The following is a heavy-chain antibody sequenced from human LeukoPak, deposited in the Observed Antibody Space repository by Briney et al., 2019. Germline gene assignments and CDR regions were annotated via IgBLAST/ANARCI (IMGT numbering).Heavy chain of an antibody. D-gene: IGHD4-17*01. CDR3: AGGRPWDGDYHY. V-gene: IGHV1-8*01. J-gene: IGHJ4*02. Sequence: GASVKVSRKASGYTFTSYDINWVRQATGQGLEWMGWLNPNSGNTGYAQKFQGRVTMTRNTSISTAYMELSSLRSEDTAVYYCAGGRPWDGDYHYWGRGTLVTVSS. CDR2: LNPNSGNT. CDR1: GYTFTSYD.